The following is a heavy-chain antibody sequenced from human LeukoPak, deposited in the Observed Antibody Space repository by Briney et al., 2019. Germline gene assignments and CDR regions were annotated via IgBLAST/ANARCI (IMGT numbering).Heavy chain of an antibody. CDR3: ISSSWYWDY. Sequence: GGSLRLSCAASGFTFSNAWMSWVRQAPGKGLEWVGRIKSKTEGGTTDYAAPVKGRFTISRDDSKNTLYLQMNSLKTEDTAVYYCISSSWYWDYWGQGTLVTVSS. V-gene: IGHV3-15*01. CDR1: GFTFSNAW. J-gene: IGHJ4*02. D-gene: IGHD6-13*01. CDR2: IKSKTEGGTT.